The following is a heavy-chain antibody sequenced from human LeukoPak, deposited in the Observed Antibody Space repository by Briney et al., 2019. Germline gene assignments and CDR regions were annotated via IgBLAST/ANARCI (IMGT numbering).Heavy chain of an antibody. CDR2: IYYSGST. CDR1: GGSISSYY. D-gene: IGHD4-17*01. J-gene: IGHJ4*02. CDR3: ASSTVYGDHYFDY. V-gene: IGHV4-59*01. Sequence: KPSETLSLTCTVSGGSISSYYWSWIRQPPGKGLEWIGYIYYSGSTNYNPSLKSRVTISVDTSKNQFSLKLSSVTAADTAVYYCASSTVYGDHYFDYWGQGTLVTVSS.